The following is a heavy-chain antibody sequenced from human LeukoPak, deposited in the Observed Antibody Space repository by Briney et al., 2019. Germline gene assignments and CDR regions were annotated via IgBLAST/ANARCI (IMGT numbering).Heavy chain of an antibody. CDR3: ARDRVLLGRRFDY. Sequence: ASVKVSCKASGGTFSSYTISWVRQAPGQGLEWMRRIIPILGIANYAQKFQGRVTITADKSTSTAYMELSSLRSEDTAVYYCARDRVLLGRRFDYWGQGTLVTVSS. V-gene: IGHV1-69*04. CDR2: IIPILGIA. CDR1: GGTFSSYT. D-gene: IGHD1-26*01. J-gene: IGHJ4*02.